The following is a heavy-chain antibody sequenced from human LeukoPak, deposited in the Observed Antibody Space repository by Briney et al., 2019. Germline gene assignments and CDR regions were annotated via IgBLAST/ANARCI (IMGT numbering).Heavy chain of an antibody. V-gene: IGHV4-34*01. CDR3: ARGLVPAATSYYFDY. CDR2: INHSGST. J-gene: IGHJ4*02. CDR1: GGSFSGYY. D-gene: IGHD2-2*01. Sequence: SETLSLTCAVYGGSFSGYYWSWIRRPPGKGLEWIGEINHSGSTNYNPSLKSRVTISVDTSKNQFSLKLSSVTAADTAVYYCARGLVPAATSYYFDYWGQGTLVTVSS.